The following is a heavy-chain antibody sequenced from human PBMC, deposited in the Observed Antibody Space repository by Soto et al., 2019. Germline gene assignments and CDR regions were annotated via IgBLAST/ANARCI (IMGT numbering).Heavy chain of an antibody. Sequence: HPGGSLRLSCAVPGGIFHGYGMHWVRQAPGKGLEWVAIIRFDGSNEEYADSVKGRFTISRDNSKNTLYLQMNTLGAEDTAVYYCARGRAPSSGWQTYYFDYWGQGTLVTVSS. CDR1: GGIFHGYG. D-gene: IGHD6-19*01. CDR3: ARGRAPSSGWQTYYFDY. CDR2: IRFDGSNE. J-gene: IGHJ4*02. V-gene: IGHV3-33*01.